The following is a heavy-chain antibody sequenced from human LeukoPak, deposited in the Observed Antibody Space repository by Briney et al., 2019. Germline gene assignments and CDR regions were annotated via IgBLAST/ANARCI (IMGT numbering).Heavy chain of an antibody. CDR1: GDSISSYY. CDR2: IYNSGST. CDR3: ARGGTSALEWFGP. D-gene: IGHD3-3*01. V-gene: IGHV4-59*01. J-gene: IGHJ5*02. Sequence: SESLSLTCTVSGDSISSYYWSWIRQPPGKGLEWIGYIYNSGSTKYNPSLKSRVTISIDTSKNQFSLKVNSVTAADTAVYYCARGGTSALEWFGPWGEGAIVSVSS.